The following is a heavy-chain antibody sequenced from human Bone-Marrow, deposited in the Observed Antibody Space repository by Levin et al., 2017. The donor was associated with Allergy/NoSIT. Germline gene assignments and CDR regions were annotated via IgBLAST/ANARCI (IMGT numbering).Heavy chain of an antibody. J-gene: IGHJ5*02. D-gene: IGHD6-13*01. CDR1: GFTFSDYY. CDR2: LSSSGYI. V-gene: IGHV3-69-1*01. Sequence: PGGSLRLSCAASGFTFSDYYMTWVRQAPGKGLEWLAYLSSSGYIYYSDSVRGRFTISRHDAKNSLFLQMNSLRAEDTAVYYCARYRTLAGSLGWFDPWGQGTLVTVSS. CDR3: ARYRTLAGSLGWFDP.